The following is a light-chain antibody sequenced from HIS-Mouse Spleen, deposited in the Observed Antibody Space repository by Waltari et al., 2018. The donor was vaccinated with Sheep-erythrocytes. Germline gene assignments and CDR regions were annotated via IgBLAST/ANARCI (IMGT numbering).Light chain of an antibody. J-gene: IGLJ2*01. V-gene: IGLV3-10*01. CDR3: YSTDSSGNGV. CDR1: ALPKKY. Sequence: SYELTQPPSVSVSPGHTARITCPGDALPKKYAYWYQQKSGQAPVLVIYEDSKRPPGIPERFSGSSSGTMATLTISVAQVEDEADYYCYSTDSSGNGVFGGGTKLTVL. CDR2: EDS.